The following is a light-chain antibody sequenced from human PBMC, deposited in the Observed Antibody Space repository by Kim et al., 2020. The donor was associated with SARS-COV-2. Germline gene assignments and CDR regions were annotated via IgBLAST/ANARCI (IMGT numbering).Light chain of an antibody. CDR3: QQRSHWPMYT. V-gene: IGKV3-11*01. Sequence: EVVLTQSPATLSLSPGERATFSCRASQSVSAYVAWYQQKPGQAPRLLIYDEDNRAAGVPARFSGTGSGTDFALTISSLEPEDSAVYYCQQRSHWPMYTFGQGTKLEIK. CDR1: QSVSAY. J-gene: IGKJ2*01. CDR2: DED.